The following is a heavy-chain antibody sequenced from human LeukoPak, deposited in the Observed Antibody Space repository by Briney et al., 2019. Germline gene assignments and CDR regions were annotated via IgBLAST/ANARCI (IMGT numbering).Heavy chain of an antibody. V-gene: IGHV3-48*02. CDR1: EFAFSTYN. CDR3: ARVAADSVNYFDY. D-gene: IGHD6-25*01. CDR2: ISTGSSTT. Sequence: GGSLRLSCAASEFAFSTYNMNWVRQAPGKGLEWVSYISTGSSTTYYADSVKGRFTISRDNVGNSLYLQMNSLRDEDTAVYYCARVAADSVNYFDYWGQGTLVTVSS. J-gene: IGHJ4*02.